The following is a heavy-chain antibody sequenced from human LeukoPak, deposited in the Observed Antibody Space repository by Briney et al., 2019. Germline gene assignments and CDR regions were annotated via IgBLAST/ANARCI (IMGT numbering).Heavy chain of an antibody. CDR1: GGSFSGYY. D-gene: IGHD6-19*01. Sequence: PSETLSLACAVYGGSFSGYYWSWIRQPPGKGLEWIGEINHSGSTNYNPSLKSRVTISVDTSKNQFSLKLSSVTAADTAVYSCASIVAGNDYWGQGTLVTVSS. J-gene: IGHJ4*02. CDR3: ASIVAGNDY. V-gene: IGHV4-34*01. CDR2: INHSGST.